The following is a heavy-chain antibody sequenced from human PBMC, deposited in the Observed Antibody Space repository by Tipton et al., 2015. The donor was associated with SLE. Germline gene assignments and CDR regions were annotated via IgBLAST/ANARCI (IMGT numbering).Heavy chain of an antibody. J-gene: IGHJ4*02. V-gene: IGHV4-31*11. Sequence: TLSLTCAVYGGSSSGYYWSWIRQHPGKGLEWIGYIYYSGSTYYNPSLKSRITISVDTSKNQFSLKVSSVTAADTAVYYCARGYSSSWQQYYFDYWGQGAPVTVSS. CDR2: IYYSGST. CDR3: ARGYSSSWQQYYFDY. D-gene: IGHD6-13*01. CDR1: GGSSSGYY.